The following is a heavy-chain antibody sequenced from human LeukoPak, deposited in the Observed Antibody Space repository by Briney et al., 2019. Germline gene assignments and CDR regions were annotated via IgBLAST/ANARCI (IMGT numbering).Heavy chain of an antibody. Sequence: AGGSLRLSCAASGFTFSSYGMHWVRQAPGKGLEWVAVIWYDGSNKYYADSVKGRFTISRDNSKNTLYLQMNSLRAEDTAVHYCAREPSGSPGVYYGMDVWGQGTTVTVSS. V-gene: IGHV3-33*01. D-gene: IGHD1-26*01. J-gene: IGHJ6*02. CDR1: GFTFSSYG. CDR2: IWYDGSNK. CDR3: AREPSGSPGVYYGMDV.